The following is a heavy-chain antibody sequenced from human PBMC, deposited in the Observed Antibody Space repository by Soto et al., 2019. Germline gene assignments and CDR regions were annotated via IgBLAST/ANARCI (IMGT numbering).Heavy chain of an antibody. V-gene: IGHV5-51*01. Sequence: EVQLVQSGAEVKKPGESLKISCKGSGYSFTSYWIGWVRQMPGKGLEWMGIIYPGDSDTRYSPSFQGQVTISADKSISTAYLQWSSLKASDTAMYYCARAGYCSGGSCYPTSFDYWGQGTLVTVSS. CDR3: ARAGYCSGGSCYPTSFDY. J-gene: IGHJ4*02. CDR1: GYSFTSYW. D-gene: IGHD2-15*01. CDR2: IYPGDSDT.